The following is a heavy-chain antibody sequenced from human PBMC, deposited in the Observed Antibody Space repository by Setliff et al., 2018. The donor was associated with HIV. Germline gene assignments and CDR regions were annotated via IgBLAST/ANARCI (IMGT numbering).Heavy chain of an antibody. D-gene: IGHD2-2*01. V-gene: IGHV4-34*01. CDR1: GGSFSTYY. Sequence: SETLSLTCAVYGGSFSTYYWSWIRQPPGEGLEWIGEINDSGSTNYSPSLKSRVTISVDTSKNQFSLKLGSVTAADTAVYYCARETRSSFAMDDASDIWGQGTMVTVSS. J-gene: IGHJ3*02. CDR2: INDSGST. CDR3: ARETRSSFAMDDASDI.